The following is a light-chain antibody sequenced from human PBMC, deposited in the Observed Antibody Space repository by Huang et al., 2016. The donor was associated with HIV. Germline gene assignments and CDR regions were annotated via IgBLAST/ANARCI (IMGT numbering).Light chain of an antibody. Sequence: ELVLTQSPGPLSLSPGESATLSRRASQSVSNNYVTWYRQKPGQAPRLLVYVASSRAPGTPDRFSGSGSGTDFTLTISRLEPEDFAVYYCQQYGRAPLTFGGGTRVEIK. V-gene: IGKV3-20*01. CDR1: QSVSNNY. J-gene: IGKJ4*01. CDR2: VAS. CDR3: QQYGRAPLT.